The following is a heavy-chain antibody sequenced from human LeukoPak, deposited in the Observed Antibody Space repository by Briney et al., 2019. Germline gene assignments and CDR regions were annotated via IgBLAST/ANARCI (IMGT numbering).Heavy chain of an antibody. J-gene: IGHJ4*02. V-gene: IGHV3-9*01. D-gene: IGHD6-25*01. CDR3: ASGRAY. Sequence: GWSLRLSCAASGSTFDDYAMHWVRHAPGKGLEWVSGISWNSGSIGCADSVKGRFTISRDNAKNSLYLQMNSLRAEDTAVYYCASGRAYWGQGTLVTVSS. CDR1: GSTFDDYA. CDR2: ISWNSGSI.